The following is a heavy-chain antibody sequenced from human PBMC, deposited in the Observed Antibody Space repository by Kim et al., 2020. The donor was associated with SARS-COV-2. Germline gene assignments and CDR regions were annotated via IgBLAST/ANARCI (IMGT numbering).Heavy chain of an antibody. Sequence: GGSLRLSCAASGFTFSSYGMHWVRQAPGKGLEWVAVISYDGSNKYYADSVKGRFTISRDNSKNTLYLQMNSLRAEDTAVYYCAKALGTMIGYYYGMDVWGQGTTVTVSS. CDR3: AKALGTMIGYYYGMDV. CDR1: GFTFSSYG. D-gene: IGHD3-22*01. CDR2: ISYDGSNK. J-gene: IGHJ6*02. V-gene: IGHV3-30*18.